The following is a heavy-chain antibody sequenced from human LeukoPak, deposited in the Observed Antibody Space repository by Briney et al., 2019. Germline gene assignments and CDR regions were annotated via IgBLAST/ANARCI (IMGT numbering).Heavy chain of an antibody. V-gene: IGHV3-7*05. CDR2: IKQDGSVK. J-gene: IGHJ4*02. CDR1: GLTITSYW. Sequence: PGGSLRLSCAASGLTITSYWMSWVRQAPGKGLEWVANIKQDGSVKYYVDSVKGRFTISRDNARKSLYLQMNSLRAEDTAVYYCASNGDFGDYWGQGTLVTVSS. D-gene: IGHD4-17*01. CDR3: ASNGDFGDY.